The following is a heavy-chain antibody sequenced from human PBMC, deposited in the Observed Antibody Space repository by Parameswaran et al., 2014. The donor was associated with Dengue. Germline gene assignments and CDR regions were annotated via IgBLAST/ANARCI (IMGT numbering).Heavy chain of an antibody. D-gene: IGHD2-2*01. V-gene: IGHV4-59*01. J-gene: IGHJ4*02. CDR2: IYYSGST. Sequence: ETLSLTCTVSGGSISSYYWSWIRQPPGKGLEWIGYIYYSGSTNYNPSLKSRVTISVDTSKNQFSLKLSSVTAADTAVYYCARVRTPAGLDYWGQGTLVTVSS. CDR3: ARVRTPAGLDY. CDR1: GGSISSYY.